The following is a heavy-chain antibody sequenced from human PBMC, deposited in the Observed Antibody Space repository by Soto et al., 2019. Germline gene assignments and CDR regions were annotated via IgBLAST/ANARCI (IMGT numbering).Heavy chain of an antibody. CDR1: GLTFSNYW. Sequence: EVQLVESGGGLVQPGGSLRLSCAASGLTFSNYWMSWVRQAPGKGLEWVANIKKDGSEKNYVDFTKGRFTISRDINKNSLYLEVKGVRVEDTAVYYCVRGWASADYWGQGTLVTVSS. CDR3: VRGWASADY. J-gene: IGHJ4*02. V-gene: IGHV3-7*04. CDR2: IKKDGSEK. D-gene: IGHD3-16*01.